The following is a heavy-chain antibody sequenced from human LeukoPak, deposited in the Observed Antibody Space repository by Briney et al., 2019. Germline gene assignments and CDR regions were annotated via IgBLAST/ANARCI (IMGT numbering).Heavy chain of an antibody. Sequence: PGGSLRLSCAASGFTFSDYYMSWIRQAPGKGLEWVSYISSSGSTIYYADSVKGRFTISRDNAKNSLYLQMNSLRAEDTAVYYCARDLDYSNEVFDYWGQGTLVTVSS. CDR1: GFTFSDYY. CDR3: ARDLDYSNEVFDY. CDR2: ISSSGSTI. D-gene: IGHD2-15*01. J-gene: IGHJ4*02. V-gene: IGHV3-11*04.